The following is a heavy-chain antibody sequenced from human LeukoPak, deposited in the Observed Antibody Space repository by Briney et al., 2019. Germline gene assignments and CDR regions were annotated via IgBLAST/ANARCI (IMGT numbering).Heavy chain of an antibody. Sequence: PGGSLRLSCAASGFTFSNAWMSWVRQAPGKGLEWVGRIKSKTDDGTTDYAAPVKGRFTISRDDSKNTLYLQMNSLKTEDTAVYYCTTGGGDYWGQGTLVTVSS. J-gene: IGHJ4*02. D-gene: IGHD3-16*01. CDR1: GFTFSNAW. CDR2: IKSKTDDGTT. CDR3: TTGGGDY. V-gene: IGHV3-15*01.